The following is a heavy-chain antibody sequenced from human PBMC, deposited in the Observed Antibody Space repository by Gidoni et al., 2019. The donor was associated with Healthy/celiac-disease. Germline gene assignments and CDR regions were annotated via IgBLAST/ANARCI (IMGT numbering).Heavy chain of an antibody. CDR1: GGSISSYY. CDR2: IYYSGST. Sequence: QVQLQESGPGLVKPSETLSLTCTVSGGSISSYYWSWIRQPPGKGLEWIGYIYYSGSTNYNPSLKSRVTISVDTSKNQFSLKLSSVTAADTAVYYCARLRYFDWMDAFDIWGQGTMVTVSS. J-gene: IGHJ3*02. CDR3: ARLRYFDWMDAFDI. V-gene: IGHV4-59*08. D-gene: IGHD3-9*01.